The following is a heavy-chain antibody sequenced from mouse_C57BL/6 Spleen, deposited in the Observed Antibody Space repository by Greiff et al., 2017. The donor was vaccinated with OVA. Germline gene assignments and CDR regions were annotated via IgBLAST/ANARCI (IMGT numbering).Heavy chain of an antibody. CDR1: GYTFTSYW. V-gene: IGHV1-64*01. CDR2: IHPNSGST. Sequence: QVQLQQPGAELVKPGASVKLSCKASGYTFTSYWMHWVKQRPGQGLEWIGMIHPNSGSTNYNEKFKSKATLTVDKSSSTAYMQLSSLTSEDAAVYYCARDYSNLFDYWGQGTTLTVSS. CDR3: ARDYSNLFDY. J-gene: IGHJ2*01. D-gene: IGHD2-5*01.